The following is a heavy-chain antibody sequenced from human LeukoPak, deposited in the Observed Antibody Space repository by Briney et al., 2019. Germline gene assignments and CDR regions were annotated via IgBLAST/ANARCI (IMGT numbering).Heavy chain of an antibody. CDR1: GGSISSGDYY. CDR3: ASSSSWYYFDY. CDR2: IYYSGST. D-gene: IGHD6-13*01. J-gene: IGHJ4*02. V-gene: IGHV4-30-4*01. Sequence: SETLSLTCTVSGGSISSGDYYWSWIRQPPGKGLEWIGYIYYSGSTYYNPSLKSRVTISVDTSKNQFSLKLSSVTAADTAVYYCASSSSWYYFDYWGQGTLATVSS.